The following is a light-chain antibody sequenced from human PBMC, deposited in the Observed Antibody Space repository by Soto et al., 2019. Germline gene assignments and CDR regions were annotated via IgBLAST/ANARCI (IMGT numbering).Light chain of an antibody. CDR3: QQYGXXIT. CDR2: GAS. CDR1: QSISTTF. V-gene: IGKV3-20*01. J-gene: IGKJ5*01. Sequence: EIVLTQSPGTLSLSPGERATLSCRASQSISTTFLVWYQQRPGQAPRLLIYGASTRATGIPDRFSGSGSGTDFTLTISRLEPEYFAXYXCQQYGXXITFGQGTDWRL.